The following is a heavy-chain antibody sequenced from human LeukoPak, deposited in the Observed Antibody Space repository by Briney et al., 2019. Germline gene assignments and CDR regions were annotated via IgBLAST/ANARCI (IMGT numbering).Heavy chain of an antibody. Sequence: KPGGSLRLSCAASGFTFSSYAMSWVRQAPGKGLEWVSAISGSGGSTYYADSVKGRFTISRDNSKNTLYLQMNSLRAEDTAVYYCAKDKAYYDFWSGYYSPYYFDYWGQGTLVTVSS. CDR1: GFTFSSYA. CDR2: ISGSGGST. D-gene: IGHD3-3*01. J-gene: IGHJ4*02. CDR3: AKDKAYYDFWSGYYSPYYFDY. V-gene: IGHV3-23*01.